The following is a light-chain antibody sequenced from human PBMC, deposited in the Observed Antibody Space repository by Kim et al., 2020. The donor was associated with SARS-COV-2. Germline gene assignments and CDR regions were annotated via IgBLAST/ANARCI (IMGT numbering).Light chain of an antibody. CDR3: TSYAGSHNLV. CDR2: DGT. CDR1: SRDGGGYNA. Sequence: GLSVTFSCTGTSRDGGGYNAVAGYQQHPGKAPKLMIYDGTRRPSGVPDRFSGSKSGNTASLTVSGLQAEDEADYYCTSYAGSHNLVFGGGTQLTVL. V-gene: IGLV2-8*01. J-gene: IGLJ2*01.